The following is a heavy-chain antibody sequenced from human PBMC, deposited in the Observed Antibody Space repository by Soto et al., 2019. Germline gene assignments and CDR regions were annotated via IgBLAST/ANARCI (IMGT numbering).Heavy chain of an antibody. V-gene: IGHV1-46*01. CDR2: INPSGGST. J-gene: IGHJ4*02. D-gene: IGHD3-16*02. Sequence: ASVKVYCKTSGYTFTSYYMHWVRQAPGQGREWMGIINPSGGSTSYAQKFQGRVTMTRDTSTSTVYMELSSLRSEDTAVYYCARSYYDYVWGSYRSAHFDYWGQRTLVTVSS. CDR3: ARSYYDYVWGSYRSAHFDY. CDR1: GYTFTSYY.